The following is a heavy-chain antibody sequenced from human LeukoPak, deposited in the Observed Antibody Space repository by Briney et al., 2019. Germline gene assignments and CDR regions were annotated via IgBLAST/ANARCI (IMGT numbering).Heavy chain of an antibody. CDR1: GFTFDDYA. CDR2: ISWDGGST. D-gene: IGHD3-3*01. J-gene: IGHJ4*02. V-gene: IGHV3-43D*03. Sequence: GGSLRLSCAASGFTFDDYAMHWVRQAPGKGLEWVSLISWDGGSTYYADSVKGRFTISRDNSKNSLYLRMDSLRAEDTALYYCAKETTYYDFWRGLGYWGQGTLVTVSS. CDR3: AKETTYYDFWRGLGY.